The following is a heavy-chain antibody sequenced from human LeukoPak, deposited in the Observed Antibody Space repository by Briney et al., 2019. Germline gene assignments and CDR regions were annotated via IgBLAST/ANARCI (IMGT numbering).Heavy chain of an antibody. CDR2: IYYSGST. Sequence: SETLSLTCTVSGGSISSSSYYWGWIRQPPGKGLEWIGSIYYSGSTYYNPSLKSRVTISVDTSKNQFSLKPSSVTAADTAVYYCARDPDYGGNPGPWGQGTLVTVSS. J-gene: IGHJ5*02. CDR1: GGSISSSSYY. CDR3: ARDPDYGGNPGP. D-gene: IGHD4-23*01. V-gene: IGHV4-39*07.